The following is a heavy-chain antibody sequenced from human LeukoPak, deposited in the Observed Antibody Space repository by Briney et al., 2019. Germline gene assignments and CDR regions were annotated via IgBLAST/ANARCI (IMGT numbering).Heavy chain of an antibody. V-gene: IGHV3-23*01. J-gene: IGHJ4*02. D-gene: IGHD5-12*01. CDR1: GFTFSTYV. Sequence: GGSLRLSRAASGFTFSTYVMSWVRQAPGKGLEWVSGISGSGDNTYYADSVKGRFTISRDNSKNTLYLQMNSLRAEDTAVYYCAKGSGYDTDFDYWGQGTLVSVSS. CDR3: AKGSGYDTDFDY. CDR2: ISGSGDNT.